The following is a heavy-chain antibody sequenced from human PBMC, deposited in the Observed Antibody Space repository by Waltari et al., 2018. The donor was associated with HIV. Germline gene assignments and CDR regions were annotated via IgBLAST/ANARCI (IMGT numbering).Heavy chain of an antibody. CDR1: GGTFASYA. J-gene: IGHJ5*02. D-gene: IGHD2-2*01. CDR2: FIPIFGTV. Sequence: QVQLVQSGPEVKKPGSSVKVSCKASGGTFASYAFSWVRQAPGQGLEWMGEFIPIFGTVSYAQKYQCRVTVSADESTTTVYMELNSLRSEDTAVYYCARHRRVITAASENYFDPGGQGTLVTVSS. V-gene: IGHV1-69*01. CDR3: ARHRRVITAASENYFDP.